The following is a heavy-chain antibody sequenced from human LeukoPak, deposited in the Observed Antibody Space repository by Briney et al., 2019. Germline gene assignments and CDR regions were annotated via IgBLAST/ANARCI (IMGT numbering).Heavy chain of an antibody. J-gene: IGHJ4*02. Sequence: GGSLRLSCAASGFTFSSYAMSWVRQAPGKGLEWVSAISGSGGSTYYADSVKGRFTISRDNSKNTLYLQMNSLRAEDTAVYYCAKKGRLLWLGELFHYWGQGTLVTVSS. D-gene: IGHD3-10*01. CDR2: ISGSGGST. CDR3: AKKGRLLWLGELFHY. CDR1: GFTFSSYA. V-gene: IGHV3-23*01.